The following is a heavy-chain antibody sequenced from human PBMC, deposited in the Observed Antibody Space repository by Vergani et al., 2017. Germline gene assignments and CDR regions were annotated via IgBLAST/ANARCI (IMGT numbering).Heavy chain of an antibody. D-gene: IGHD1-26*01. CDR2: ISGSGCST. CDR3: ARGGGVGATTRAAFDI. J-gene: IGHJ3*02. Sequence: EVQLLESGGGLVQPGGSLRLSCAASGFTFSSYAMSWVRQAPGKGLEWVSAISGSGCSTYYADSVKGRFTISRDNAKNSLYLQMNSLRAEDTAVYYCARGGGVGATTRAAFDIWGQGTMVTVSS. CDR1: GFTFSSYA. V-gene: IGHV3-23*01.